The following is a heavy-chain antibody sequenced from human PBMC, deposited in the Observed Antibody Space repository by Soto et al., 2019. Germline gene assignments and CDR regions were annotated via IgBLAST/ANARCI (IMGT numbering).Heavy chain of an antibody. V-gene: IGHV1-18*01. D-gene: IGHD6-19*01. Sequence: ASVKVSCKASGYTFTSYGISWVRQAPGQGLEWMGWISAYNGNTNYAQKLQGRVTMTTDTSTSTAYMELRSLRSDDTAVYYCARVGSSDLMGAFAIWGQGTMVTVSS. CDR3: ARVGSSDLMGAFAI. CDR1: GYTFTSYG. J-gene: IGHJ3*02. CDR2: ISAYNGNT.